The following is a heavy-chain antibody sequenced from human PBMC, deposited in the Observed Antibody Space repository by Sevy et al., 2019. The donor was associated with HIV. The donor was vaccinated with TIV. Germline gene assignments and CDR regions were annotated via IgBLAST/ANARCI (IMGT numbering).Heavy chain of an antibody. CDR1: GFTFGSYT. CDR3: AREYLNTRWHNYYYYGMDV. Sequence: GGSLRLSCAASGFTFGSYTMNWVRQAPGKGLEWVSHISTSGTTIYYADSVKGRFIISRDNAKNSLYLQMNSLRAEDTALYYCAREYLNTRWHNYYYYGMDVWGQGTTVTVSS. J-gene: IGHJ6*02. V-gene: IGHV3-48*04. D-gene: IGHD1-26*01. CDR2: ISTSGTTI.